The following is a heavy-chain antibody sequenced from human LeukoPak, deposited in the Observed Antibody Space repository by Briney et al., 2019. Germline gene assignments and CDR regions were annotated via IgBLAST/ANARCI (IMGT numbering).Heavy chain of an antibody. CDR1: GDSITGYY. CDR2: MNHSGST. D-gene: IGHD3-10*01. V-gene: IGHV4-34*01. J-gene: IGHJ6*03. Sequence: SETLSLTCSVSGDSITGYYWGWIRQPPGKGLEWIGEMNHSGSTNYNPSLKSRVTISVDTSKNQFSLNLSSVTAADTAVYYCARLTKNDSGTYRFGKKKRGYMDVWGKGTTVTISS. CDR3: ARLTKNDSGTYRFGKKKRGYMDV.